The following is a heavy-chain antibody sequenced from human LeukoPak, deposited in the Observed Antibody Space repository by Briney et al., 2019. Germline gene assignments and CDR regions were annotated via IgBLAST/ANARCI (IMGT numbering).Heavy chain of an antibody. CDR3: ARGYTYGDY. Sequence: GGSLRLSCAASGFTVSSNYMSWVRQAPGKGMEWVSIIYSGGSTDYADSVKGRSTVSRDNSKNTLYLQMNSLRAEDTAVYYCARGYTYGDYWGQGTLVTVSS. CDR1: GFTVSSNY. V-gene: IGHV3-66*01. CDR2: IYSGGST. D-gene: IGHD5-18*01. J-gene: IGHJ4*02.